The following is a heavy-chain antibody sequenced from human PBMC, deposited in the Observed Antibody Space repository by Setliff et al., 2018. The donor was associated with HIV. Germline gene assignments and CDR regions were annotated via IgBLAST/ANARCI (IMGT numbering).Heavy chain of an antibody. D-gene: IGHD6-13*01. CDR3: AALGYSSTWNY. CDR1: GFTFDDCA. Sequence: GAPRLSCAASGFTFDDCAMHWVRQAPGKGLEWVSFISWDGGSSDYADSVKGRFTISRDNSKSSLFLQMYSLRAEDTAFYYCAALGYSSTWNYWGQRPLVTVSS. V-gene: IGHV3-43D*04. J-gene: IGHJ4*02. CDR2: ISWDGGSS.